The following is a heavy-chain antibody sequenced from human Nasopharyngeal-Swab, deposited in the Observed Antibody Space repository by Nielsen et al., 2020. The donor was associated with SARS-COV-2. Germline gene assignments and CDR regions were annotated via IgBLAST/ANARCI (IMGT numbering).Heavy chain of an antibody. Sequence: KVSCKGSGYSFTSYWIGWVRQIPGKGLEWMGIIYPGDSDTRYSPSFQGQVTISADKSISTAYLQWSSLKASDTAMYYCARRGWLQLGAYDAFDIWGQGTMVTVSS. J-gene: IGHJ3*02. CDR3: ARRGWLQLGAYDAFDI. CDR1: GYSFTSYW. D-gene: IGHD5-24*01. CDR2: IYPGDSDT. V-gene: IGHV5-51*01.